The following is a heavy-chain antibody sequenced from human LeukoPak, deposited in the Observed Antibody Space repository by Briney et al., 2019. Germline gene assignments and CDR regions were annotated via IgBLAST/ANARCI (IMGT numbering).Heavy chain of an antibody. V-gene: IGHV3-23*01. D-gene: IGHD3-22*01. CDR2: ISGSGGST. CDR3: ASTGGHTSGYYYPGY. Sequence: GGSLRLSCAASGFTFSSYAMSWVRQAPGKGLEWVSAISGSGGSTYYADSVKGRFTISRDNSKNTLYLQMNSLRAEDTAVYYCASTGGHTSGYYYPGYWGQGTLVTVSS. CDR1: GFTFSSYA. J-gene: IGHJ4*02.